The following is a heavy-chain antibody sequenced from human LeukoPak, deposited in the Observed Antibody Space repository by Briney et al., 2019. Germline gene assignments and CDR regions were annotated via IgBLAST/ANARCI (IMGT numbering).Heavy chain of an antibody. CDR2: IYYSGST. Sequence: SETLSLTCTVSGGSISSSSYYWAWIRQPPGKGLEWIANIYYSGSTYFNPSLKSRVTISKDTSKNQFSLKLTSVTAADTAVYYCARLVPPGWFDPWGQGTLVTVSS. J-gene: IGHJ5*02. V-gene: IGHV4-39*01. CDR1: GGSISSSSYY. CDR3: ARLVPPGWFDP.